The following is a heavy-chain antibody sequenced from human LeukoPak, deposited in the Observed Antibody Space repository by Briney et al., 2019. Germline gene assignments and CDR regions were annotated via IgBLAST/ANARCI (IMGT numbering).Heavy chain of an antibody. CDR3: AKDQYFDWLLVLDY. CDR2: MNPNSGNT. V-gene: IGHV1-8*01. CDR1: GYTFTSYD. Sequence: ASVKVSCKASGYTFTSYDINWVRQATGQGLEWMGWMNPNSGNTGYAQKFQGRVTMTRNTSISTAYMELSSLRSEDTALYYCAKDQYFDWLLVLDYWGQGTLVTVSS. J-gene: IGHJ4*02. D-gene: IGHD3-9*01.